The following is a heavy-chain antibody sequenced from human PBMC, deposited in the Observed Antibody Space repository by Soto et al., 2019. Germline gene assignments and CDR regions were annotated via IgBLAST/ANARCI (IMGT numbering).Heavy chain of an antibody. J-gene: IGHJ4*02. CDR3: ARPDIVAAIGGALDF. V-gene: IGHV3-33*01. Sequence: QVQLVEYGGGEVQPGRYLRLSCEASGFTYSNYGMHWVRQAPGKGLEWVAVIWNDGTSRYYADSVKGRFTISRDNSKNTLFLQMNNLRAEDTAVYYCARPDIVAAIGGALDFWGQGTLVTGSS. CDR1: GFTYSNYG. CDR2: IWNDGTSR. D-gene: IGHD5-12*01.